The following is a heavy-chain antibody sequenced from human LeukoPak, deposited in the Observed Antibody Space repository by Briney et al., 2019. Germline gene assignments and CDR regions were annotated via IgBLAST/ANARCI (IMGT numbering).Heavy chain of an antibody. D-gene: IGHD3-10*01. CDR3: ARSWRDGSGNYYPYDAFDI. V-gene: IGHV3-21*01. Sequence: GGSLRLSCVVSGFTFISYSMNWVRQAPGKGLEWVSSISSSGSYIYYADSVKGRFTISRDNAQNSLYLQMNSLRAEDTAVYYCARSWRDGSGNYYPYDAFDIWGQGTMVTVSS. CDR1: GFTFISYS. CDR2: ISSSGSYI. J-gene: IGHJ3*02.